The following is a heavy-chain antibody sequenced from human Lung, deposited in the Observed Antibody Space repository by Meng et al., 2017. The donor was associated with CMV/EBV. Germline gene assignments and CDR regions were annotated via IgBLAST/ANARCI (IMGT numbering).Heavy chain of an antibody. CDR3: ATTYYYDDTDYP. J-gene: IGHJ5*02. V-gene: IGHV3-7*01. Sequence: GEXXKISCAASGFAFSNYWMTWIRQAPGKGLEWVGNINQHGSENQYADSVRGRFTISRDNARNSVYLQMNTLRAEDTAVYYCATTYYYDDTDYPSGQGTXVTVSS. CDR2: INQHGSEN. CDR1: GFAFSNYW. D-gene: IGHD3-22*01.